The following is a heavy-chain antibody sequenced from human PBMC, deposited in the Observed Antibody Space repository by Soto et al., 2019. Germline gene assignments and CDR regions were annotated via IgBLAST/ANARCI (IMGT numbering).Heavy chain of an antibody. Sequence: QVKLGQSGAEVKKHGASVKVSCKVSGYTLTELSMHWVRQAPGKGLEGMGGFDPEDGETIYAQKFQGRVTMTEDTSTDTAYMELSSLRSEDTAVYSCATRPPLSWYTPRYYYYGMDVWGQGTTVTVSS. V-gene: IGHV1-24*01. J-gene: IGHJ6*02. CDR2: FDPEDGET. CDR1: GYTLTELS. D-gene: IGHD6-13*01. CDR3: ATRPPLSWYTPRYYYYGMDV.